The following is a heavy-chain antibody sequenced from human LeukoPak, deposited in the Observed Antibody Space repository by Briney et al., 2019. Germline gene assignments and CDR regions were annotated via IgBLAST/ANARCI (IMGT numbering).Heavy chain of an antibody. V-gene: IGHV3-11*01. CDR2: ISSSGSTI. CDR3: AKGTMIVVVISFMDV. D-gene: IGHD3-22*01. CDR1: GFTFSDYY. Sequence: GSLRLSCAASGFTFSDYYMSWIRQAPGKGLEWVSYISSSGSTIYYADSVKGRFTISRDNSKNTLYLQMNSLRAEDTAVYYCAKGTMIVVVISFMDVWGQGTTVTVSS. J-gene: IGHJ6*02.